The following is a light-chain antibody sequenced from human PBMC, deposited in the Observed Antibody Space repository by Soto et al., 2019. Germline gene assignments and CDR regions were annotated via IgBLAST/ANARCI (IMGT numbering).Light chain of an antibody. J-gene: IGLJ1*01. V-gene: IGLV2-14*03. CDR3: TSYTSSPPLYV. Sequence: QSVLTQPASVSGAPGQSIAISCTGVRTDVDGYDYVSWYQQHPGQAPQLIIYDVYNRPSGVSHRFSGSKSGDTASLTISGLQAEVDADYSSTSYTSSPPLYVFRTGTKVPVL. CDR2: DVY. CDR1: RTDVDGYDY.